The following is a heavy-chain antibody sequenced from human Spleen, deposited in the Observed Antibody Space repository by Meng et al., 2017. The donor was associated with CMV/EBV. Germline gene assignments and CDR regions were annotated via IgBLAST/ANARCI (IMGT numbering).Heavy chain of an antibody. CDR3: ARGLYGMDV. CDR2: INHSGST. V-gene: IGHV4-34*01. J-gene: IGHJ6*02. Sequence: ESLKISCAASGFTFSSYWMNWVRQAPGKGLEWIGEINHSGSTNYNPSLKSRVTISVDTSKNQFSLKLSSVTAADTAVYYCARGLYGMDVWGQGTTVTVSS. CDR1: GFTFSSYW.